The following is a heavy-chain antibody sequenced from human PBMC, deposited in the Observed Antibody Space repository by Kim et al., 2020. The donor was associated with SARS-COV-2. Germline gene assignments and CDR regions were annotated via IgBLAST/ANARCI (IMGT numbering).Heavy chain of an antibody. Sequence: SVKVSCKASGGTFSSYAISWVRQAPGQGLEWMGRIIPILGIANYAQKFQGRVTITADKSTSTAYMELSSLRSEDTAVYYCARSPAGCSSTSCYGNYYYYYMDVWGKGTTVTVSS. CDR2: IIPILGIA. CDR1: GGTFSSYA. V-gene: IGHV1-69*04. CDR3: ARSPAGCSSTSCYGNYYYYYMDV. J-gene: IGHJ6*03. D-gene: IGHD2-2*01.